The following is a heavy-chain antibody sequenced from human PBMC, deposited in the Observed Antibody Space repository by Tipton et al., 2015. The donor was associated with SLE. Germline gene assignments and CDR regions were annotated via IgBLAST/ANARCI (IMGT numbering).Heavy chain of an antibody. J-gene: IGHJ4*02. CDR3: AGEGAGWFFD. V-gene: IGHV4-59*12. CDR2: IYYSGST. D-gene: IGHD2-15*01. CDR1: GGSISSYY. Sequence: TLSLTCTVSGGSISSYYWSWIRQPPGKGLEWIGYIYYSGSTNYNPSLKSRVTISVDTSKNQFSLKLSSVTAADTAVYYCAGEGAGWFFDWGQGTLVTVSS.